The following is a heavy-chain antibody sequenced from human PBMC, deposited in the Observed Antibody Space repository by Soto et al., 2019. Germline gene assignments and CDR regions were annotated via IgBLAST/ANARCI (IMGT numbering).Heavy chain of an antibody. CDR2: IYYTGST. Sequence: SETLSLTCTVSGGSISSYYWSWIRQPPGKGLEWIGYIYYTGSTNYNPSLNSRVTISLDMSKTQFSLKLSSVTAADTAVYYCARSDGRYWGQGTLVTVSS. V-gene: IGHV4-59*01. CDR3: ARSDGRY. J-gene: IGHJ4*02. CDR1: GGSISSYY.